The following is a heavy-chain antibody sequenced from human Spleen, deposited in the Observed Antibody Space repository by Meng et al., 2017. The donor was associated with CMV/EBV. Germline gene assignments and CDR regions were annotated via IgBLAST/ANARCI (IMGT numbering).Heavy chain of an antibody. D-gene: IGHD6-6*01. CDR2: INPSGGRT. Sequence: SGYIFSDYYIHWVRQAPGQGLEWLGEINPSGGRTNVAQRFRGRVTITADTSTSTVYMQLTSLRSDDTAVYYCARDRATTSSDAYFDFWGQGSLVTVSS. V-gene: IGHV1-46*01. CDR3: ARDRATTSSDAYFDF. J-gene: IGHJ4*02. CDR1: GYIFSDYY.